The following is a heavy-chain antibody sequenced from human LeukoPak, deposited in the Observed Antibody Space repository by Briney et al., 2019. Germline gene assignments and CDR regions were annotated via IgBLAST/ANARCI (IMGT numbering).Heavy chain of an antibody. CDR2: IWYDGSNK. V-gene: IGHV3-33*01. CDR3: ARGPRGRQQVYCSGGSCYSRSAWFDP. Sequence: GGSLTLSCAASGFTFSSYGMHWVRLAPGKGPEWVAVIWYDGSNKYYADSVKGRFTISRDNSKNTLYLQMNSLRAEDTAVYYCARGPRGRQQVYCSGGSCYSRSAWFDPWGQGTLVTVSS. D-gene: IGHD2-15*01. CDR1: GFTFSSYG. J-gene: IGHJ5*01.